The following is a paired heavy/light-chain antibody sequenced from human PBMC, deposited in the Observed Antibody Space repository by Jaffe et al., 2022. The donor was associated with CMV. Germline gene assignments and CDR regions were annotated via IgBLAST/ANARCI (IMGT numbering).Light chain of an antibody. J-gene: IGKJ1*01. CDR1: QSVSSSY. V-gene: IGKV3-20*01. CDR3: QQYGSSPT. CDR2: GAS. Sequence: EIVLTQSPGTLSLSPGERATLSCRASQSVSSSYLAWYQQKPGQAPRLLIYGASSRATGIPDRFSGSGSGTDFTLTISRLEPEDFAVYYCQQYGSSPTFGQGTKVEIK.
Heavy chain of an antibody. CDR2: INPSGGST. D-gene: IGHD6-19*01. V-gene: IGHV1-46*01. Sequence: QVQLVQSGAEVKKPGASVKVSCKASGYTFTSYYMHWVRQAPGQGLEWMGIINPSGGSTSYAQKFQGRVTMTRDTSTSTVYMELSSLRSEDTAVYYCATSGGGAVAAGYWYFDLWGRGTLVTVSS. CDR1: GYTFTSYY. J-gene: IGHJ2*01. CDR3: ATSGGGAVAAGYWYFDL.